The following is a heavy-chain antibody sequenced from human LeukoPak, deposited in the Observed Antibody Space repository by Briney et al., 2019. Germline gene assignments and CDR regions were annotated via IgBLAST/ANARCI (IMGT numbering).Heavy chain of an antibody. CDR1: GGSFSGYY. J-gene: IGHJ3*02. Sequence: SETLSLTCALYGGSFSGYYWSWIRQPPGKGLEWIGEIVHSGNTKYNPSLKSRVTILVDTSKNQFSLNLTSVTAADTAVYYCARFGSSTWYKGAFDIWGQGTMVTVAS. V-gene: IGHV4-34*12. CDR3: ARFGSSTWYKGAFDI. D-gene: IGHD6-13*01. CDR2: IVHSGNT.